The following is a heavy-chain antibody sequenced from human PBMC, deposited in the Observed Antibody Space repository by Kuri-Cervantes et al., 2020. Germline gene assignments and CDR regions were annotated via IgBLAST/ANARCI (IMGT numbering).Heavy chain of an antibody. D-gene: IGHD1-1*01. CDR1: GGSISSYY. J-gene: IGHJ4*02. Sequence: GSLRLTCTVSGGSISSYYWSWIRQPPGKGLEWIGEINHSGSTNYNPSLKSRVTISVDTSKNQFSLKLSSVTAADTAVYYCARHVQDWGQGTLVTVSS. V-gene: IGHV4-34*01. CDR3: ARHVQD. CDR2: INHSGST.